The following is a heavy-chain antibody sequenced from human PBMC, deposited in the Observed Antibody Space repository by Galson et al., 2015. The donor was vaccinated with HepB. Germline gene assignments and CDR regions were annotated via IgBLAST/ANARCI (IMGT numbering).Heavy chain of an antibody. V-gene: IGHV3-23*01. J-gene: IGHJ5*02. CDR1: GFSFSNYA. D-gene: IGHD6-13*01. Sequence: SLRLSCAASGFSFSNYAMSWVRQAPGKGLEWVSAISGSGGSTYYADSVKGRFTISRDNSKNTLYLQMNSLRAEDTAVYYCAKKGFRGGGSSWYEAGFDPWGQGTLVTVSS. CDR2: ISGSGGST. CDR3: AKKGFRGGGSSWYEAGFDP.